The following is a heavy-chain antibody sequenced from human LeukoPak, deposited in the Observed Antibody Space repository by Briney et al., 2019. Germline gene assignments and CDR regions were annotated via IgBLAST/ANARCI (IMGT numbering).Heavy chain of an antibody. J-gene: IGHJ4*02. CDR2: IIYDGSNK. Sequence: GGSLRLSCTASGFTFAGYGMHWVRQAPGKGLEWVALIIYDGSNKYHVDSVKGRFTVSRDNSKNTLYLQMNSLRAEDTAIYYCAKTGLKVPRSYFDYWGQGALVTVSS. CDR3: AKTGLKVPRSYFDY. D-gene: IGHD3-10*01. V-gene: IGHV3-30*18. CDR1: GFTFAGYG.